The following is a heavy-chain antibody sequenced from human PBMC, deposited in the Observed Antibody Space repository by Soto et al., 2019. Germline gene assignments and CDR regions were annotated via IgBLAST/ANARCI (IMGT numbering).Heavy chain of an antibody. CDR2: IYYSGST. V-gene: IGHV4-61*05. J-gene: IGHJ4*02. CDR1: GGSITSSSYY. Sequence: SETLSLTCTVSGGSITSSSYYWGWFRQPPGKGLEWIGYIYYSGSTNYNPSLKSRVTISVDTSKNQFSLRLSSVTAADTAVYYCARRYGPSFDYWGQGTLVTVSS. D-gene: IGHD4-17*01. CDR3: ARRYGPSFDY.